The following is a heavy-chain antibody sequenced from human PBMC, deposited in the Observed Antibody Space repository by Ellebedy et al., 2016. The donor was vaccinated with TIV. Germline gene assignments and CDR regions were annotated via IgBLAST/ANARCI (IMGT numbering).Heavy chain of an antibody. CDR3: ARDLPTTLCFDY. J-gene: IGHJ4*02. CDR1: GDSITSSNW. D-gene: IGHD4-11*01. CDR2: VHLSGST. V-gene: IGHV4-4*02. Sequence: MPSETLSLTCDVSGDSITSSNWWSWVRQTPGKGLEWIGEVHLSGSTNYNPSLKSRLTILVDKSKNQFSLKLRSVTAADTAIYYCARDLPTTLCFDYWGQGVLVTVSS.